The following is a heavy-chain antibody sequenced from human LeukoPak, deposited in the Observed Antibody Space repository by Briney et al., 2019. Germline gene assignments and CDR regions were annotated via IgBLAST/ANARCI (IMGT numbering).Heavy chain of an antibody. CDR3: ARPNDYGDYRYFDL. Sequence: DSVKGRFSISRDNSRNRMYLQMSSLRPEDTAVYYCARPNDYGDYRYFDLWGRGTLFTVFS. D-gene: IGHD4-17*01. J-gene: IGHJ2*01. V-gene: IGHV3-30*13.